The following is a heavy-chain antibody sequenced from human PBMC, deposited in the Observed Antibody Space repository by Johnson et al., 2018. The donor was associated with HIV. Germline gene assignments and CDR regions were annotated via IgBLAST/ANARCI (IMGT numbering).Heavy chain of an antibody. CDR3: AKVLTPLRFGAFDI. CDR1: GFTFDNYW. D-gene: IGHD5/OR15-5a*01. V-gene: IGHV3-7*03. Sequence: VQLVESGGGLVQPGGSLRLSCAASGFTFDNYWMTWVRQAPGVGLEWVANIKQDGREKYYVVSVEGRFTISRDNAENSLYLQMNRLRAEDTAVYYCAKVLTPLRFGAFDIWGQGTMVTVSS. J-gene: IGHJ3*02. CDR2: IKQDGREK.